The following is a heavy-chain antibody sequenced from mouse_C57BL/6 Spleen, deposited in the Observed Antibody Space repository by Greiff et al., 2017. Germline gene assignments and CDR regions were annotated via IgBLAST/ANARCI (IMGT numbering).Heavy chain of an antibody. J-gene: IGHJ3*01. D-gene: IGHD1-1*01. CDR1: GYTFTSYW. Sequence: QVQLQQPGTELVKPGASVKLSCKASGYTFTSYWMHWVKQRPGQGLEWIGNINPSNGGTTYNEKFKSKATLTVDKSSSTAYMQLSSLTSEDSAVYYCAKEDYYGSSPAWFAYWGQGTLVTVSA. CDR2: INPSNGGT. V-gene: IGHV1-53*01. CDR3: AKEDYYGSSPAWFAY.